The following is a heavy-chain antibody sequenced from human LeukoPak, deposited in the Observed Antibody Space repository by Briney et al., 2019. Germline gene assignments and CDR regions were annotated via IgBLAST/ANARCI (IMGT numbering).Heavy chain of an antibody. J-gene: IGHJ4*02. D-gene: IGHD6-13*01. V-gene: IGHV4-59*08. Sequence: SETLSLTCTVSGGSISSYYWSWIRQPPGEGLEWIGYIYYSGSTNYNPSLKNRVTISVDTSKNQFSLKLSSVTAADTAVYYCARFDSSSWYGYFDYWGQGTLVTVSS. CDR2: IYYSGST. CDR3: ARFDSSSWYGYFDY. CDR1: GGSISSYY.